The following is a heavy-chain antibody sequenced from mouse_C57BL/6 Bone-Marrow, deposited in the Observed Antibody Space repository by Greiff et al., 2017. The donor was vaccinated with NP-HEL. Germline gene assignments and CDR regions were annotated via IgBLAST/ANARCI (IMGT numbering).Heavy chain of an antibody. CDR3: ARRVYYYGSSPFYFDV. V-gene: IGHV5-6*02. CDR2: ISSGGSYT. CDR1: GFTFSSYG. D-gene: IGHD1-1*01. J-gene: IGHJ1*03. Sequence: EVKLQESGGDLVKPGGSLKLSCAASGFTFSSYGMSWVRQTPDKRLEWVATISSGGSYTYSPDSVKGRFTISRDNAKNTLYLQMRSLESEDTVMYYCARRVYYYGSSPFYFDVWGTVTTGNVSS.